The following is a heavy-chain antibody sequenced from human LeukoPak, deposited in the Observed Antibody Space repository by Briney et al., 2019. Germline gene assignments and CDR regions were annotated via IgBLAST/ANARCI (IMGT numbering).Heavy chain of an antibody. CDR2: IKQDGSEK. CDR1: GFTLSSYW. V-gene: IGHV3-7*01. D-gene: IGHD5-12*01. Sequence: GGSLRLSCAASGFTLSSYWMSWVREAPGKGLEWVARIKQDGSEKHCVDSVKGRFTISRDNAKNSVYLQMNTLRAEDTAVYYCARYIETPRQDLDYWGQGTLVTVSS. J-gene: IGHJ4*02. CDR3: ARYIETPRQDLDY.